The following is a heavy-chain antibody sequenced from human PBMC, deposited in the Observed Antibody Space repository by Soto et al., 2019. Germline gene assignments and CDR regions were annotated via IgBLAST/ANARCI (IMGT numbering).Heavy chain of an antibody. V-gene: IGHV3-13*01. J-gene: IGHJ4*02. CDR2: IGTAGDT. CDR3: ARGRLISLYYFDY. Sequence: GGSLRLSCAASGFTFSNYDMHCVRQVTGKGLEWVSTIGTAGDTYYPGSVKGRFTISRENAKNSLYLQMNSLRAEDTAVYYCARGRLISLYYFDYWGQGTLVTGLL. CDR1: GFTFSNYD. D-gene: IGHD2-15*01.